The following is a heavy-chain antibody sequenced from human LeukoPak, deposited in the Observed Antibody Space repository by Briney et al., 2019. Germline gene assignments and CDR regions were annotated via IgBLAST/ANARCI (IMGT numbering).Heavy chain of an antibody. CDR1: GFTFDDYA. V-gene: IGHV3-9*01. J-gene: IGHJ4*02. CDR3: AKDSSGYYSWYDY. D-gene: IGHD3-22*01. Sequence: GGSLRLSCAASGFTFDDYAMHWVRQAPGKGLEWVSGISWNSGSIGYADSVKGRFTISRDNAKNSLYLQMNSLRAEDTALYYCAKDSSGYYSWYDYWGQGTLVAVSS. CDR2: ISWNSGSI.